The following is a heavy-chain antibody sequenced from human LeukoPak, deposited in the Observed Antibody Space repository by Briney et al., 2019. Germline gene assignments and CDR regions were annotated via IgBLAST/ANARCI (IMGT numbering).Heavy chain of an antibody. J-gene: IGHJ4*02. Sequence: SVKVSCKASGGAFSSYAISWVRQAPGQGLEWMGGIIPIFGTANYAQKFQGRVTITTDESTSTAYMELSSLRSEDTAVYYCASRGSGYYEYYFDYWGQGTLVTVSS. D-gene: IGHD3-22*01. V-gene: IGHV1-69*05. CDR3: ASRGSGYYEYYFDY. CDR1: GGAFSSYA. CDR2: IIPIFGTA.